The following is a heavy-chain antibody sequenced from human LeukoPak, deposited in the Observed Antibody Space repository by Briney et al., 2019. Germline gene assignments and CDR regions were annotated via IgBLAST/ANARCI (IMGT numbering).Heavy chain of an antibody. CDR1: GFTFSSYG. J-gene: IGHJ3*02. CDR3: ARGHTYYDILTGFARTDDAFDI. Sequence: GGSLRLSCAASGFTFSSYGMHWVRQAPGKGLEWVAVIWYDGSNKYYADSVKGRFTISRDNSKNTLYLQMNSLRAEDTAVYYCARGHTYYDILTGFARTDDAFDIWGQGTMVTVSS. CDR2: IWYDGSNK. V-gene: IGHV3-33*01. D-gene: IGHD3-9*01.